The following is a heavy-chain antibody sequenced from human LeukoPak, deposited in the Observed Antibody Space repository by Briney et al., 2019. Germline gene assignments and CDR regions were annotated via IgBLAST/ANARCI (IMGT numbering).Heavy chain of an antibody. CDR2: IKQDGSER. CDR1: GFTFSSYW. CDR3: ARDGRPIDY. Sequence: PGGSLSLSYAASGFTFSSYWMSWVRQAPGKGLEWVANIKQDGSERYYVDSVKGRFTISRDNAKNSLYLQLNSLRAEDTAVYYCARDGRPIDYWGQGTLVIVSS. J-gene: IGHJ4*02. V-gene: IGHV3-7*03.